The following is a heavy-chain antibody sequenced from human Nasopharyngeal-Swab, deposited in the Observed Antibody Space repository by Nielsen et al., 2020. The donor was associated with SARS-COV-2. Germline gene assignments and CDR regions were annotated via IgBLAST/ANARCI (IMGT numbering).Heavy chain of an antibody. CDR3: GRYGYNAALDY. V-gene: IGHV3-7*01. Sequence: GGSLRLSCAASGFTFSNNWMSWVRQAPGKGLERVANIKQDGSEKFYVDSVKGRFTISRDNAKNSLYLQMNTLRVEDTAVYYCGRYGYNAALDYWGQGTLVTVSS. J-gene: IGHJ4*02. CDR2: IKQDGSEK. CDR1: GFTFSNNW. D-gene: IGHD5-24*01.